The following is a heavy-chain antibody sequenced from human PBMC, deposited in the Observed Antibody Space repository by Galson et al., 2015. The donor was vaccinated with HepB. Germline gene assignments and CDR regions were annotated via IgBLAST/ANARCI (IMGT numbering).Heavy chain of an antibody. J-gene: IGHJ6*02. Sequence: QSGAEVKKPGESLKISCKGSGYSFTSYWIGWVRQMPGKGLEWMGIIYPGDSDTRYSPSFQGQVTISADKSISTAYLQWSSLKASDTAMYYCARLPTSNYYDSSGYYYGMDVWGQGTTVTVSS. CDR2: IYPGDSDT. CDR3: ARLPTSNYYDSSGYYYGMDV. D-gene: IGHD3-22*01. V-gene: IGHV5-51*01. CDR1: GYSFTSYW.